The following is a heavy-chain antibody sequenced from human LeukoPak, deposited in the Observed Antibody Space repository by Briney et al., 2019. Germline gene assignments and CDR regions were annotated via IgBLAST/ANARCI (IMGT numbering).Heavy chain of an antibody. V-gene: IGHV3-15*01. CDR1: GFTFSHAW. CDR3: TTSGGTTTRFVDY. Sequence: GGSLRLSCAASGFTFSHAWMSWVRQAPGKGLEWVGRIISKADGGTADYAAPVKGRFTISRDDSKNTLYLQMNSLKTEDTAVYYCTTSGGTTTRFVDYWGQGALVSVSS. D-gene: IGHD2/OR15-2a*01. J-gene: IGHJ4*02. CDR2: IISKADGGTA.